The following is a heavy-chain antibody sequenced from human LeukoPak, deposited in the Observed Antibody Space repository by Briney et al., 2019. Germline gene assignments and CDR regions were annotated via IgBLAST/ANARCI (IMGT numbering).Heavy chain of an antibody. CDR3: ARGPWIQLWLDY. V-gene: IGHV3-48*03. D-gene: IGHD5-18*01. J-gene: IGHJ4*02. Sequence: PGGSLRLSCAASGFTFSSYEMNWVRQAPGKGLEWVSYISSSGSTIYYADSVKGRFTISRDNAKNSLYLQMNSLRAEDTAVYYCARGPWIQLWLDYWGQGTLVTVSS. CDR2: ISSSGSTI. CDR1: GFTFSSYE.